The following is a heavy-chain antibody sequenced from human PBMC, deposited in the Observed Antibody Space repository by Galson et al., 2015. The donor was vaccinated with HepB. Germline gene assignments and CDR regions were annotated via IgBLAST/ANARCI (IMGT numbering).Heavy chain of an antibody. D-gene: IGHD1-7*01. J-gene: IGHJ4*02. Sequence: ETLSLTCAVYGGSFSGYYWSWIRQPPGKGLEWIGYIYYSGSTNYNPSLKSRVTISVDTSKNQFSLKLSSVTAADTAVYYCARALELRTALDYWGQGTLVTVSS. CDR1: GGSFSGYY. CDR2: IYYSGST. V-gene: IGHV4-59*01. CDR3: ARALELRTALDY.